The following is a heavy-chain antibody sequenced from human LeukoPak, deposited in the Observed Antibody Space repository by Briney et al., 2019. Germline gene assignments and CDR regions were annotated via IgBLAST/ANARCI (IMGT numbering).Heavy chain of an antibody. J-gene: IGHJ4*02. Sequence: GGSLRLSCAASGFTFSSYWMSWVRQAPGKGLEWVANIKQDGSEKYYVDSVKGRFTISRDNAKNSLYLQMNSLRAEDTAVYYCARGVALGALVLWFGETLVLGGYFAYWGQGTLVTVSS. CDR1: GFTFSSYW. CDR3: ARGVALGALVLWFGETLVLGGYFAY. V-gene: IGHV3-7*03. D-gene: IGHD3-10*01. CDR2: IKQDGSEK.